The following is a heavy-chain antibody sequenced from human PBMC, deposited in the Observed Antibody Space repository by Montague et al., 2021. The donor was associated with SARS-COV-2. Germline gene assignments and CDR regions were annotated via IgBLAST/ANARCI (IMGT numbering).Heavy chain of an antibody. V-gene: IGHV3-9*01. CDR1: GFTFDDYA. CDR3: ATGAAAAFDYYGMDV. Sequence: SLRLSCAASGFTFDDYAMHWVRQAPGKGLEWVSGISWNSGSVGYADSVKGRFTISRDNAKNSPYLQMNSLRAEDTALYYCATGAAAAFDYYGMDVWGQGTTVTVSS. D-gene: IGHD6-13*01. CDR2: ISWNSGSV. J-gene: IGHJ6*02.